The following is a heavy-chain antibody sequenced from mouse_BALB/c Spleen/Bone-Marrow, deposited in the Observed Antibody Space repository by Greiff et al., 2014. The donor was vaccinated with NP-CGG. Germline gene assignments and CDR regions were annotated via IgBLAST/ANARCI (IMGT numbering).Heavy chain of an antibody. CDR1: GFNVKDTY. CDR3: ASYVYGYYFDY. CDR2: IDPANGNT. Sequence: VQLKQSGAELVKPGASVKLSCTASGFNVKDTYIHWVKQRPEQGLEWIGRIDPANGNTKYDPKFQGKATITADTASNTAYLQLSSLTSEDTAVYYGASYVYGYYFDYWGQGTTLTVSS. J-gene: IGHJ2*01. V-gene: IGHV14-3*02. D-gene: IGHD2-2*01.